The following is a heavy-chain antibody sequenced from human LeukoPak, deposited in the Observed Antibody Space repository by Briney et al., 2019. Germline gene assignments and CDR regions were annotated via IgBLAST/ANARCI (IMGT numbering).Heavy chain of an antibody. CDR2: IPYDGRNE. D-gene: IGHD5-18*01. Sequence: GGSLRLSCAASGFSFSSYGMHWVRQAPGKGLEWVAVIPYDGRNEDYADSVKGRFTISRDNFKNTLYLQMNSLRAEDTAVYYCAKDHSFNGIQLWFSYFDYWGQGTLVTVSS. J-gene: IGHJ4*02. CDR1: GFSFSSYG. CDR3: AKDHSFNGIQLWFSYFDY. V-gene: IGHV3-30*18.